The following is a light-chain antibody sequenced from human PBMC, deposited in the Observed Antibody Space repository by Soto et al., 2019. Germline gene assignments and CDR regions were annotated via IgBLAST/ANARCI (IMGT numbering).Light chain of an antibody. J-gene: IGKJ2*01. V-gene: IGKV1-33*01. CDR3: QQYDSLPYT. CDR1: QAINDY. Sequence: EIQMTQSPSSLSASLGDRVTITCQASQAINDYSNWYQQKPGKAPRLLIYGASFLEGGVPSRFSGSGSGTHFTLTISSLQPEDVATYYCQQYDSLPYTFGQGTRLEIK. CDR2: GAS.